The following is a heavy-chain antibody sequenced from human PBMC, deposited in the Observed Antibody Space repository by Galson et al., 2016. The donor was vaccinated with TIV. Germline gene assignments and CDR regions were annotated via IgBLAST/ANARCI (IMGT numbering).Heavy chain of an antibody. V-gene: IGHV6-1*01. Sequence: CVISGDSVSSDSAAWNWVRQSPSRGLEWLGRTYYRSRWYYDYKVSVKSRITIESDTSKNQFSLQLNSVTSEDTAVYSCARAAGRNGATCHATCESFDFWGQGTKVTVSS. CDR2: TYYRSRWYY. J-gene: IGHJ3*01. D-gene: IGHD3-10*01. CDR1: GDSVSSDSAA. CDR3: ARAAGRNGATCHATCESFDF.